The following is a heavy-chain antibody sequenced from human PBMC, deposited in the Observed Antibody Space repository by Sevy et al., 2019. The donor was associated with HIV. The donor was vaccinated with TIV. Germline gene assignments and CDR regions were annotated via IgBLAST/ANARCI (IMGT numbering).Heavy chain of an antibody. CDR3: XXXXXXXYNVYFDL. Sequence: GGSLRLSCTASGYTFPAFSFNWVRQAPGKGLEWLSYISTGTDHIYYADSAKGRFTISRDDAKNSVYLEMKSLRDQDXXXXXXXXXXXXXYNVYFDLWGQGTLVTVSS. CDR2: ISTGTDHI. D-gene: IGHD1-1*01. V-gene: IGHV3-21*05. J-gene: IGHJ4*02. CDR1: GYTFPAFS.